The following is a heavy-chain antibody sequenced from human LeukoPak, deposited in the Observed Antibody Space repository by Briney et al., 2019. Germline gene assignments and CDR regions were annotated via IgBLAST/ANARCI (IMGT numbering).Heavy chain of an antibody. CDR1: GYSFTSYW. CDR2: IYPGDSDT. D-gene: IGHD3-22*01. CDR3: ARYYYDSSGSDLFDY. J-gene: IGHJ4*02. Sequence: GEPLKISCKGPGYSFTSYWIGWVRQMPGKGLEWMGIIYPGDSDTRYSTSFQGQVTISADKSISTAYLQWSSLKASDTAMYYCARYYYDSSGSDLFDYWGQGTLVTVSS. V-gene: IGHV5-51*01.